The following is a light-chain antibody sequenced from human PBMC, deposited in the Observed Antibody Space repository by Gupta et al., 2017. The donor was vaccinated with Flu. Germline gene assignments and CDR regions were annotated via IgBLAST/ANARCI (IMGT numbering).Light chain of an antibody. CDR3: QTYYRTFRT. V-gene: IGKV4-1*01. J-gene: IGKJ1*01. Sequence: DLVMTQSPDSLAVSLGERATINCKSSQSVLYSSNNKNYLAWYQQKPGQPPKLLIYWASTRESGVPDRCSGSGSGTDFTLTISSLQAEDVAVYYCQTYYRTFRTFGQGTKVEIK. CDR2: WAS. CDR1: QSVLYSSNNKNY.